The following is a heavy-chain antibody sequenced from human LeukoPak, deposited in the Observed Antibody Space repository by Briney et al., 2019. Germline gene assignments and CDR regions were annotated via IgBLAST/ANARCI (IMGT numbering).Heavy chain of an antibody. CDR3: AKADSIGYYYVPYFDY. CDR2: ISWDGGST. V-gene: IGHV3-43*01. Sequence: GGSLRLSCVASGFTFNDYTMHWVRQAPGKGLEWVSLISWDGGSTFYADSVKGRFTISRDNSKNSLYLQMNSLRTEDTALYYCAKADSIGYYYVPYFDYWGQGTLVTVSS. D-gene: IGHD3-22*01. J-gene: IGHJ4*02. CDR1: GFTFNDYT.